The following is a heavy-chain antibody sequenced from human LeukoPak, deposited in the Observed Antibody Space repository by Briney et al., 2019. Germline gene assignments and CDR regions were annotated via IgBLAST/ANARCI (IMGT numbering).Heavy chain of an antibody. CDR2: ISGSGGTT. CDR3: AKRPSGEWRAHFDY. D-gene: IGHD3-10*01. J-gene: IGHJ4*02. V-gene: IGHV3-23*01. Sequence: PGGSLRLSCAASGFTFSSYAMSWVRQAPGKGLEWVSVISGSGGTTKYADSVKGRFTISRDSSKNTLYLQMNSLRAEDTAVYYCAKRPSGEWRAHFDYWGQGTLVTVSS. CDR1: GFTFSSYA.